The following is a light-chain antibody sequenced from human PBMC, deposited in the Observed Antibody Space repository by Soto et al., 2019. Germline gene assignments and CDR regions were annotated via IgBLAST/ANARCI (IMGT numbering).Light chain of an antibody. V-gene: IGKV3-20*01. CDR3: NQYHSSFT. J-gene: IGKJ4*01. Sequence: EIVLTQSPGTLSLSPGEGATLSCRASQSVSSSSLTWYQQKRGQAPRLLIYGASTRATGIPDRFSGSGSGTDFTLTISRLEPEDFAVYYCNQYHSSFTFGEGTKVEIK. CDR1: QSVSSSS. CDR2: GAS.